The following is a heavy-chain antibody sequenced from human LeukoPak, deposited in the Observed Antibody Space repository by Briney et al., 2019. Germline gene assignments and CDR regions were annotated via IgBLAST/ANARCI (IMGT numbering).Heavy chain of an antibody. CDR2: IKQDGSEK. CDR3: ARRYFDY. V-gene: IGHV3-7*03. Sequence: GGSLRLSCVASGFTFSSYWMSWVRQAPGKGLEWVANIKQDGSEKYYVDSVKGRFTISRDNAKNSLYLQMNSLRAEDTAVYYCARRYFDYWGHGTLVTVSS. CDR1: GFTFSSYW. J-gene: IGHJ4*01.